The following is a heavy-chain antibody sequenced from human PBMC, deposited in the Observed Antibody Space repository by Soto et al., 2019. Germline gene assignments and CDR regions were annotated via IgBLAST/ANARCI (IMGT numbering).Heavy chain of an antibody. D-gene: IGHD3-10*01. Sequence: EVQLVESGGGLVQPGGSLRLSCAASGFTFSSYDMHWVRQATGKGLEWVSAIGTAGDPYYPGSVKGRFTISRENAKNSLYLQMNSLRAGDTAVYYCARVLYGSGSYYNGNYYYGMDVWGQGTTVTVSS. V-gene: IGHV3-13*05. CDR3: ARVLYGSGSYYNGNYYYGMDV. J-gene: IGHJ6*02. CDR2: IGTAGDP. CDR1: GFTFSSYD.